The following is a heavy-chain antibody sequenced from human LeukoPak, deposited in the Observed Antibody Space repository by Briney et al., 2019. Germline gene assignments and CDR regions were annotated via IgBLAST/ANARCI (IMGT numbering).Heavy chain of an antibody. J-gene: IGHJ5*02. D-gene: IGHD3-10*01. CDR3: ARDSKDYYGSGSPDP. Sequence: GGSLRLSCAASGFTFSDYYMSWIRQAPGKGLEWVSYISSSGSTIYYADSVKGRFTISRDNAENSLYLQMNSLRAEDTAVYYCARDSKDYYGSGSPDPWGQGTLVTVSS. V-gene: IGHV3-11*01. CDR1: GFTFSDYY. CDR2: ISSSGSTI.